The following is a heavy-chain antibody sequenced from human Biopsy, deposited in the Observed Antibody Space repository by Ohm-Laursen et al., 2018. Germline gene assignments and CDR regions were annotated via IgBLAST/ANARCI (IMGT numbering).Heavy chain of an antibody. J-gene: IGHJ2*01. CDR2: INPKSGDT. CDR3: ARGRRHCSGTCSRWYFDL. CDR1: GYTFTAFS. D-gene: IGHD2-2*01. Sequence: VKVSCKPSGYTFTAFSVHWLRRAPGQGLEWMGWINPKSGDTDYPQNFQGRVSMTRDTSISTAYMDLSRLRSDDTAVYYCARGRRHCSGTCSRWYFDLWGRGTLVTVSS. V-gene: IGHV1-2*02.